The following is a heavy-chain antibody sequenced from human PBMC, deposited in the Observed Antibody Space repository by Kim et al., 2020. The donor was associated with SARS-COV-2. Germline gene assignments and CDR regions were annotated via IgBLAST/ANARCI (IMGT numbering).Heavy chain of an antibody. V-gene: IGHV3-21*04. CDR3: ARDRAGDSSGYLFDY. CDR1: GFIFSSYS. CDR2: ISSSSSYI. D-gene: IGHD3-22*01. J-gene: IGHJ4*02. Sequence: GGSLRLSCAASGFIFSSYSMNWVRQAPGKGLEWVSSISSSSSYIYYADSVKGRFTISRDNAKNSLYLQMNSLRAEDTAVYYCARDRAGDSSGYLFDYWGQGALVTVSS.